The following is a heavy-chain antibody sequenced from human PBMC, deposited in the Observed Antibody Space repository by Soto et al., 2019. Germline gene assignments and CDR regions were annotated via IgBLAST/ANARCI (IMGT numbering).Heavy chain of an antibody. D-gene: IGHD2-15*01. CDR1: GFTFRDTW. CDR3: TSERYCGGGSCPYY. J-gene: IGHJ4*02. CDR2: IKSKSSGETT. V-gene: IGHV3-15*01. Sequence: EVQLVESGGGLVQPGGSLRLSCADSGFTFRDTWMTWVRQAPGQGLEWVGRIKSKSSGETTDYGAAVRGRFTVSRDDSKNTVYLQMNSLKTEDTAVYFCTSERYCGGGSCPYYWGQGTLVTVSS.